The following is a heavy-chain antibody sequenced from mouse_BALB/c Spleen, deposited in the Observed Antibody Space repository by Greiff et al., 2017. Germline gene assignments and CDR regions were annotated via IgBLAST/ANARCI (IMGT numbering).Heavy chain of an antibody. Sequence: VQVVESGPGLVAPSQSLSITCTVSGFSLTDYGVSWIRQPPGKGLEWLGVIWGGGSTYYNSALKSRLSISKDNSKSQVFLKMNSLQTDDTAMYYCAKHTNYGSSYFAYWGQGTLVTVSA. V-gene: IGHV2-6-5*01. CDR3: AKHTNYGSSYFAY. J-gene: IGHJ3*01. D-gene: IGHD1-1*01. CDR2: IWGGGST. CDR1: GFSLTDYG.